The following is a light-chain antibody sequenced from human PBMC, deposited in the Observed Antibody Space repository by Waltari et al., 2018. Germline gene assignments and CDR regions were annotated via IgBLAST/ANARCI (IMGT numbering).Light chain of an antibody. V-gene: IGKV3-20*01. CDR3: QQYDGIVVT. CDR2: GTS. J-gene: IGKJ4*01. CDR1: QSVSTIS. Sequence: TQSPGTLSLSPGERATLSCRASQSVSTISLTWYQQKPGQAPRLLIYGTSSRATGIPDRFSGSGSGTDFTLTISRLQPEDFAIYYCQQYDGIVVTFGGGTKVEI.